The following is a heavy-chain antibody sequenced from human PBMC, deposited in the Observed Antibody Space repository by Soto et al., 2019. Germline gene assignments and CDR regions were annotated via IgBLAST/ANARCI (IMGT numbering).Heavy chain of an antibody. CDR1: GYTFTGYY. Sequence: SVKVSCKASGYTFTGYYMHWVRQAPGQGLEWMGRINPNLGITNYAQKFQGRVTITADTSTSTAYMELSSLRSEDTAVYYCARAYSSSRYDYWGQGTLVTVSS. CDR3: ARAYSSSRYDY. V-gene: IGHV1-69*04. D-gene: IGHD6-13*01. CDR2: INPNLGIT. J-gene: IGHJ4*02.